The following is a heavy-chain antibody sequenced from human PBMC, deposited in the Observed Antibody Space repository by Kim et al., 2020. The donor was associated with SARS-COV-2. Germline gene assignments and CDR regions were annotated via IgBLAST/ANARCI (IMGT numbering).Heavy chain of an antibody. CDR3: ARGGIAAAANDY. CDR2: IYYSGST. D-gene: IGHD6-13*01. V-gene: IGHV4-59*01. CDR1: GGSISSYY. Sequence: SETLSLTCTVSGGSISSYYWSWIRQPPGKGLEWIGYIYYSGSTNYNPYLKSRVTISVDTSKNQFSLKLSSVTAADTAVYYCARGGIAAAANDYWGQGTLVTVSS. J-gene: IGHJ4*02.